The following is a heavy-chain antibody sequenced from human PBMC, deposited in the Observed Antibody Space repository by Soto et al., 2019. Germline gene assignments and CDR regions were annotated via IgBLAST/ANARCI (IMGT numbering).Heavy chain of an antibody. D-gene: IGHD6-19*01. CDR1: GFTFSDYW. CDR3: ARDEGTGWYSLYAFDI. CDR2: IKQDGSEK. J-gene: IGHJ3*02. Sequence: EVQLVESGGGLVQPGGSLRLSCAASGFTFSDYWMSWVRQAPGKGLEWVANIKQDGSEKYYVDSVKGRFTISRDNAKNSLYLQMYSLRAEDTAVYYCARDEGTGWYSLYAFDIWGQGTMVTVSS. V-gene: IGHV3-7*03.